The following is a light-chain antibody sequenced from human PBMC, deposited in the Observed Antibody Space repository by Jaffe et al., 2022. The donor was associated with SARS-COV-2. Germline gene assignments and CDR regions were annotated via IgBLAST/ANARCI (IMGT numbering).Light chain of an antibody. CDR1: QTVNNN. CDR2: GAS. CDR3: QQYNTWPPWT. Sequence: EVVMTQSPATLSVSPGERAALSCRASQTVNNNLAWYQQKPGQAPRLLIYGASTRATGIPARFSASGSGTEFTLTISSLQSEDSAFYFCQQYNTWPPWTFGQGTKVEIK. V-gene: IGKV3-15*01. J-gene: IGKJ1*01.